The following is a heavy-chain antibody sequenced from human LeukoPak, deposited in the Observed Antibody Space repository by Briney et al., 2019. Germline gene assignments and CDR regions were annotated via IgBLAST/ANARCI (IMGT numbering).Heavy chain of an antibody. V-gene: IGHV3-21*01. J-gene: IGHJ5*02. CDR1: GFTFSSYA. D-gene: IGHD2-15*01. Sequence: GGSLRLSCAASGFTFSSYAMYWVRQAPGKGLEWIASTGLSSSYIGYADSVKGRFTISRDNGENSVYLQMNSLRAEDTAVYFCARERSYCSGATCSLDLWGQGTLVTVSS. CDR2: TGLSSSYI. CDR3: ARERSYCSGATCSLDL.